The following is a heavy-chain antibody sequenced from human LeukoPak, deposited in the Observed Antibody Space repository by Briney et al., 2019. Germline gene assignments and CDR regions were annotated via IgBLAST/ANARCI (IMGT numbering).Heavy chain of an antibody. CDR1: SGSLNGYY. D-gene: IGHD6-19*01. CDR2: INHSGST. V-gene: IGHV4-34*01. CDR3: ARIAVAGTIYY. J-gene: IGHJ4*02. Sequence: SETLSLTCAVYSGSLNGYYWSWIRQPPGKGLEWIGEINHSGSTNYNPSLKSRVTISVDTSKNEFSLKLSSVTAADTAVYYCARIAVAGTIYYWGQGTLVTVSS.